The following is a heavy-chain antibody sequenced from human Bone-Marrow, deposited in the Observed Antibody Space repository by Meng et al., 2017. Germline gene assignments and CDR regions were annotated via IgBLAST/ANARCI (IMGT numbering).Heavy chain of an antibody. J-gene: IGHJ4*02. Sequence: QVQLVQSWAEVKEPGAPLRVSCKPSGYSFTAYYIHWVRQAPGQGLEWLGHINPNSGDTLYAQKFQGRVSMTGDTSISTAYVELSSLRSDDTAVYYCVRDENISLGKLFGDYWGQGTMVTVSS. CDR2: INPNSGDT. V-gene: IGHV1-2*06. CDR1: GYSFTAYY. CDR3: VRDENISLGKLFGDY. D-gene: IGHD2-21*01.